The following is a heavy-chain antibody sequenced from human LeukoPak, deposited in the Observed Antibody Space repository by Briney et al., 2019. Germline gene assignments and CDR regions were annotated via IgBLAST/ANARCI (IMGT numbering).Heavy chain of an antibody. CDR3: AKLVGATVDAFDI. D-gene: IGHD1-26*01. CDR2: ISYDGSNK. CDR1: GFTFDDYG. V-gene: IGHV3-30*18. Sequence: GGSLRLSCAASGFTFDDYGMSWVRQAPGKGLEWVAVISYDGSNKYYADSVKGRFTISRDNSKNTLYLQMNSLRAEDTAVYYCAKLVGATVDAFDIWGQGTMVTVSS. J-gene: IGHJ3*02.